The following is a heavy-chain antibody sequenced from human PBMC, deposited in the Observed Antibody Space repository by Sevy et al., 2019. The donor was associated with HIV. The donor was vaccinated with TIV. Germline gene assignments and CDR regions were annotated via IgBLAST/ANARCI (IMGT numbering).Heavy chain of an antibody. V-gene: IGHV1-69*10. CDR3: ASVRPCGGDCYFFDS. Sequence: ASVKVSCMASGGSLSNYGMNWVRQAHGQGLEWMGGIIPRVAISNYAQKFQGRATITADESTSTMYLEVRSLRSEDTAVYFCASVRPCGGDCYFFDSWGQGTLVTVSS. CDR2: IIPRVAIS. J-gene: IGHJ4*02. D-gene: IGHD2-21*02. CDR1: GGSLSNYG.